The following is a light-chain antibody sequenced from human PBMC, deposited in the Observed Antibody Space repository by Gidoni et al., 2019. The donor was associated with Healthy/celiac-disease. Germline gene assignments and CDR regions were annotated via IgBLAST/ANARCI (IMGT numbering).Light chain of an antibody. CDR1: QSISSY. J-gene: IGKJ1*01. CDR2: AAS. Sequence: IQITQSPSSLSASVGDRVTITCRASQSISSYLNWDQQKPGKAPKLLIDAASSLQSGVPSRFSGSGSATEFTLTISSLQHEDVATYYCQQSYSTPQTFGQGTKVEIK. CDR3: QQSYSTPQT. V-gene: IGKV1-39*01.